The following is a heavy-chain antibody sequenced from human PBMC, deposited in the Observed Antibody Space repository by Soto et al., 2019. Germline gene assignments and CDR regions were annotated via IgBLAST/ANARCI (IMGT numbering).Heavy chain of an antibody. CDR1: GFSFGTYT. CDR3: AKHLIGGSRQSPFHX. J-gene: IGHJ4*02. Sequence: GGSLRLSCAVSGFSFGTYTVNWVRQAPGMGLEWVSCLSDSVGTTHYAYSVKGRFTISRDKSKNTLYLQMNNLRAEDTAVYYCAKHLIGGSRQSPFHXWGQGTQFTVSX. V-gene: IGHV3-23*01. CDR2: LSDSVGTT. D-gene: IGHD1-26*01.